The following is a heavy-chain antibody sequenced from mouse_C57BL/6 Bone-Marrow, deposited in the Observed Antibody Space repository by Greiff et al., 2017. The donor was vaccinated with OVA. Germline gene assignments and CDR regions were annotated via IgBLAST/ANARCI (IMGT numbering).Heavy chain of an antibody. J-gene: IGHJ3*01. CDR2: INPNNGGT. CDR1: GYTFTDYY. V-gene: IGHV1-26*01. CDR3: GRSGSWNAY. Sequence: EVKVVESGPELVKPGASVKISCKASGYTFTDYYMNWVKQSHGKSLEWIGDINPNNGGTSYNKKFKGKATLTVDKSSSTAYLELRSLTSEDSAVYDCGRSGSWNAYWGQGTLVTVSA.